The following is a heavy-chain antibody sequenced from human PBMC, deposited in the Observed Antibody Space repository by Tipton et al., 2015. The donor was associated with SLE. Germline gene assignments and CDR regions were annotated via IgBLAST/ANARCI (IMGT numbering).Heavy chain of an antibody. J-gene: IGHJ4*02. Sequence: TLSLTCTVSGGSISSSNYYWGWIRQPPGQGLAWIGSIYYSGSTYYTPALQSRVTMSVDTSKNQFSLKLSSVTAADTAVYYCARKNVRGVISRFCDYWGQGTLVTVSS. CDR2: IYYSGST. CDR1: GGSISSSNYY. V-gene: IGHV4-39*07. CDR3: ARKNVRGVISRFCDY. D-gene: IGHD3-10*02.